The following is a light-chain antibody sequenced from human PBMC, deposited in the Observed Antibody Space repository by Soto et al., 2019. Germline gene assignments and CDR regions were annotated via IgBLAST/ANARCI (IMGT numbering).Light chain of an antibody. Sequence: EIVLTQSPGTLSLSPGERATLSCRASQSVSSSYLAWYQQKPGQAPRLLIYGASSRATGIPDRFSASGSGTDFILTISRLEPEDFAVYYCQHYNNWLGTFGGGTKVDI. V-gene: IGKV3-20*01. J-gene: IGKJ4*01. CDR2: GAS. CDR1: QSVSSSY. CDR3: QHYNNWLGT.